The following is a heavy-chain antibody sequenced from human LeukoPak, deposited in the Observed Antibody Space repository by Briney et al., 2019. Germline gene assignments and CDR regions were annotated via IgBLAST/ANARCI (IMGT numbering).Heavy chain of an antibody. CDR2: IYYSGTT. CDR3: ARLPVRYYYYMVV. CDR1: GGSIISNTYY. Sequence: SETLSLTCTVSGGSIISNTYYWGWIRQPPGKGPEWIGSIYYSGTTYYNPSLKSRVTISVDTSKNQFSLKLSSVTAADTAVYYCARLPVRYYYYMVVWGKGTTVTVSS. V-gene: IGHV4-39*01. J-gene: IGHJ6*03.